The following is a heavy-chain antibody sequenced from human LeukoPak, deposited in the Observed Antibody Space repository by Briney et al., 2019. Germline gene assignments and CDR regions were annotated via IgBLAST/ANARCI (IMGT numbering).Heavy chain of an antibody. CDR2: IYSGGST. J-gene: IGHJ4*02. CDR1: GFTFSSYA. CDR3: ARVGYTDTWYSSPPFDY. V-gene: IGHV3-66*01. Sequence: GGSLRLSCAASGFTFSSYAMSWVRQAPGQGLEWVSIIYSGGSTYCADSVKGRFTISRDNSKNTLYLQMNSLRAEDTAVYYCARVGYTDTWYSSPPFDYWGQGTLVTVSS. D-gene: IGHD2-15*01.